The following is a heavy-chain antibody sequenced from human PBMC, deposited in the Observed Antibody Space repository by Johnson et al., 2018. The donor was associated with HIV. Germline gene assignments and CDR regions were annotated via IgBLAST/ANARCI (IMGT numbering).Heavy chain of an antibody. CDR1: GFTFSRYA. V-gene: IGHV3-30*04. Sequence: VQLVESGGGVVQPGRSLRLSCAASGFTFSRYAMFWVRQAPGKGLEWVAVISYDGSNKYYADSVKGRFTISRDNSKNTLYLQMNSLRAEDTAVYYCARPDGVEGVVQGLDAFDFWGQGTMVTVSS. D-gene: IGHD3-10*01. CDR3: ARPDGVEGVVQGLDAFDF. J-gene: IGHJ3*01. CDR2: ISYDGSNK.